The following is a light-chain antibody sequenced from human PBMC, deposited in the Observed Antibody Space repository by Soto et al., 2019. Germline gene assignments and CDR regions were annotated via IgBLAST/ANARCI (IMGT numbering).Light chain of an antibody. V-gene: IGLV1-40*01. J-gene: IGLJ1*01. CDR2: GNS. CDR3: QSYDNSLSVYV. CDR1: SSNVGAGYD. Sequence: QSVLTQPPSVSGAPGQRVTISCTGSSSNVGAGYDVHWYQQPPGAAPKLLIYGNSNRPSGVPDRFSGSKSGTSASLAITGLQAEDEADYYCQSYDNSLSVYVFGTGTKLTVL.